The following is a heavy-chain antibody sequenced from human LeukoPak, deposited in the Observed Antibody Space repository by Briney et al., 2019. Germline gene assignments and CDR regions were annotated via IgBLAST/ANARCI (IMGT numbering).Heavy chain of an antibody. Sequence: PGGSLRLSCAASGFTFSNYGMCWVRQAPGKGLEWVSLISGDGGNTYYPDSVKGRFTISRDNSKNTVYLQMNSLKTEDTAIYYCTTCGYEGCGAFYMWGQGTMVTVSS. V-gene: IGHV3-23*01. CDR3: TTCGYEGCGAFYM. CDR2: ISGDGGNT. J-gene: IGHJ3*02. CDR1: GFTFSNYG. D-gene: IGHD5-18*01.